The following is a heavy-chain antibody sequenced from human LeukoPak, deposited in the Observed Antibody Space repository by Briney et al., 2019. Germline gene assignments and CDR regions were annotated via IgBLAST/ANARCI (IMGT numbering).Heavy chain of an antibody. CDR3: ARVSSIAAAFDI. CDR1: GFTFSSYS. J-gene: IGHJ3*02. V-gene: IGHV3-21*01. CDR2: ISSSSYI. Sequence: GGSLRLSCAASGFTFSSYSMNWVRQAPGKGLEWVSSISSSSYIYYADSVKGRFTISRDNAKNSLYLQMNSLRAEDTAVYYCARVSSIAAAFDIWGQGTMVTVSS. D-gene: IGHD6-6*01.